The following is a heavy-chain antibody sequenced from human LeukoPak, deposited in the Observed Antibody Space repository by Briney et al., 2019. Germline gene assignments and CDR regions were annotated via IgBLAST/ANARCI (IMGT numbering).Heavy chain of an antibody. D-gene: IGHD4-17*01. V-gene: IGHV4-34*01. CDR2: INHSGYT. J-gene: IGHJ4*02. CDR3: TRMTTGHDY. CDR1: GVSFNDYY. Sequence: SETLSFTCAVSGVSFNDYYWSWVRQTPGKGLEWIGEINHSGYTNDSPSLKSRVTLSIDTSRKQFSLNLRSVTVADTGIYYCTRMTTGHDYWGQGTLVTVSS.